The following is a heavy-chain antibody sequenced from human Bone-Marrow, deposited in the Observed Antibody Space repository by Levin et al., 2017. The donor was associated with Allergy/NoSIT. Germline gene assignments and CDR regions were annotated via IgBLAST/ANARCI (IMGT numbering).Heavy chain of an antibody. CDR1: GFTFTSYG. D-gene: IGHD3-10*01. Sequence: GGSLRLSCAASGFTFTSYGMHWVRQAPGKGLEWVATVVYDGSRKDYVDSVKGRFTVSRDNSKNTLYLQMNSLRAEDTAVYYCAKDKWVITILRGRPRVAFDIWGQGTVVTVSS. J-gene: IGHJ3*02. CDR2: VVYDGSRK. CDR3: AKDKWVITILRGRPRVAFDI. V-gene: IGHV3-30*18.